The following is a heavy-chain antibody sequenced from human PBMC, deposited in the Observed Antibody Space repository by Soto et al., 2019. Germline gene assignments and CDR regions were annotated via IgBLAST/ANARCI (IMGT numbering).Heavy chain of an antibody. CDR1: GFTFSTYA. J-gene: IGHJ3*02. D-gene: IGHD2-8*01. CDR3: AHPRGYGVFDAYDI. CDR2: ISANGAYT. Sequence: GGSLRLSCAASGFTFSTYAMNWVRQAPGKGLEWVSAISANGAYTYYADSVKGRFTISRDNSVNALYLQMNSVRIEDTAVYYCAHPRGYGVFDAYDIWGQGTMVTVSS. V-gene: IGHV3-23*01.